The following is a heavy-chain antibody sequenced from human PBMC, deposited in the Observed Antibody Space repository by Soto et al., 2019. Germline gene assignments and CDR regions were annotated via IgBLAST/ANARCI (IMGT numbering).Heavy chain of an antibody. Sequence: VQLVESGGTVVQPGGSLRLSCVGSGFTFSSYGMHWVRQAPGKGLECVAVISDTGSSHYYAASVDGRFTISRENSKNTLSLHMDRLRVEDTAVYYCAKDRGGDCPDNSCYFGADYWGQGTPVTVSS. CDR3: AKDRGGDCPDNSCYFGADY. V-gene: IGHV3-30*18. CDR2: ISDTGSSH. CDR1: GFTFSSYG. J-gene: IGHJ4*02. D-gene: IGHD2-2*01.